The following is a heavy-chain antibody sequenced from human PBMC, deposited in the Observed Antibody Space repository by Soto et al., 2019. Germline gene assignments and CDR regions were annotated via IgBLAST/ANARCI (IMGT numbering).Heavy chain of an antibody. V-gene: IGHV3-33*01. J-gene: IGHJ6*02. Sequence: QVQLVESGGGVVQPGRSLRLSCAASGFTFSSYGMHWVRQAPGKGLEWVAVIWYDGSNTYYADSVKGRFTISRDNSKNTRDLQMNSLRAEDTAVYYCARELQQTGTTNSGYYYYGMDVWGQGTTVTVSS. D-gene: IGHD1-7*01. CDR2: IWYDGSNT. CDR3: ARELQQTGTTNSGYYYYGMDV. CDR1: GFTFSSYG.